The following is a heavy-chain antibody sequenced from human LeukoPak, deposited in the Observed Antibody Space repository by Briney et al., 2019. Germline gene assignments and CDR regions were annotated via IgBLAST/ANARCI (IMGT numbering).Heavy chain of an antibody. CDR1: GFTFSSYA. V-gene: IGHV3-23*01. D-gene: IGHD4-11*01. J-gene: IGHJ6*03. CDR2: VSGSGGST. CDR3: ARGGLPIYYYYMDV. Sequence: GGSLRLSCAASGFTFSSYAMSWVRQPPGKGLEWVSAVSGSGGSTYYADSVKGRFTISRDNSKNTLYLQMNSLRAEDTAVYYCARGGLPIYYYYMDVWGKGTTVTVSS.